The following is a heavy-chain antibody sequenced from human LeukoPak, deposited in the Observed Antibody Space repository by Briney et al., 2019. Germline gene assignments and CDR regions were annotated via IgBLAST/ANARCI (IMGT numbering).Heavy chain of an antibody. CDR2: IDGSGGTT. Sequence: GGSLRLSCAASGFTFTRNAMARVRQAPGKGLEWVSAIDGSGGTTFYADSVKGRVTISRVQSTNTVYLQMNSLRADDTAAYYCAKAHCSSTSCSRADNWGQGTLVTVSS. CDR1: GFTFTRNA. J-gene: IGHJ4*02. CDR3: AKAHCSSTSCSRADN. D-gene: IGHD2-2*01. V-gene: IGHV3-23*01.